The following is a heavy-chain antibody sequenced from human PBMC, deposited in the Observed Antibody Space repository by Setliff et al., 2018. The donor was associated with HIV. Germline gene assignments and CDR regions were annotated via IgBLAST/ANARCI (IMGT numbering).Heavy chain of an antibody. CDR2: INTETGTP. J-gene: IGHJ3*02. D-gene: IGHD5-12*01. V-gene: IGHV7-4-1*02. CDR3: AVDRHAFDI. Sequence: ASVKVSCKASGYSFINYAINWLRQAPGQNLEWMGWINTETGTPTYAPGFTGRSVLSLDPSVSTAYLQINSLNPDDGAVYYCAVDRHAFDIWGQGTVVTVSS. CDR1: GYSFINYA.